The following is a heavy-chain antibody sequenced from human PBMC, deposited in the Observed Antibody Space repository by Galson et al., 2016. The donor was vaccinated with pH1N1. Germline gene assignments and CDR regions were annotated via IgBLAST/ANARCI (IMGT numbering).Heavy chain of an antibody. CDR1: GGSVSISNYF. J-gene: IGHJ6*02. CDR3: SQRRALDLENYHYGMDV. Sequence: ETLSLTCTVSGGSVSISNYFWAWIRQPPGTGLEWIGNIYYSGSAYYNPSPKSRVTISVDTSKNQFSLKVRSVTAADAAVYYCSQRRALDLENYHYGMDVWGQGTTVTVSS. CDR2: IYYSGSA. V-gene: IGHV4-39*01. D-gene: IGHD1-1*01.